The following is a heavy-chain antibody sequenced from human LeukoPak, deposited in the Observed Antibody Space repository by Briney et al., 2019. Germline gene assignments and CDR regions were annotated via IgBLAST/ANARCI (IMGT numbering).Heavy chain of an antibody. CDR2: ISAYNGNT. J-gene: IGHJ4*02. D-gene: IGHD6-13*01. V-gene: IGHV1-18*01. CDR3: ARLLVTEYKSGWYGHNFDH. CDR1: GYTFTSYG. Sequence: GASVKVSCKASGYTFTSYGISWVRQAPGQGLEWMGWISAYNGNTNYAQKLQGRVTMTTDTSTDTAYMELRSLRSDDTAVYYCARLLVTEYKSGWYGHNFDHWGQGTQVTVSS.